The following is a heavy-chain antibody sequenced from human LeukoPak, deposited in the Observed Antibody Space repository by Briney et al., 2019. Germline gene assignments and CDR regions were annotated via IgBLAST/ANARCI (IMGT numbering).Heavy chain of an antibody. CDR1: GGTFSSYA. D-gene: IGHD5-12*01. Sequence: ASVEVSCKASGGTFSSYAISWVRQAPGQGLEWMGRIIPILGIANYAQKFQGRVTITADKSTSTAYMELSSLRSEDTAVYYCARVVDGYNDYWGQGTLVTVSS. CDR3: ARVVDGYNDY. CDR2: IIPILGIA. V-gene: IGHV1-69*04. J-gene: IGHJ4*02.